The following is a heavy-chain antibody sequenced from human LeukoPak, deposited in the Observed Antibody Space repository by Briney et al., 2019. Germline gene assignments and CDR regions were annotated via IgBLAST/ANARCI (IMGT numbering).Heavy chain of an antibody. CDR3: ARYSGNYRFFDY. Sequence: SETLSLTCTVSGGSIRSYYWSWFRQPPKKGLELIGYIYYSGTTNYNPSLKSRVTISVDTSENQFSLKLTSVTAADSAMYYCARYSGNYRFFDYWGQGTLVTVSS. CDR1: GGSIRSYY. CDR2: IYYSGTT. D-gene: IGHD1-26*01. V-gene: IGHV4-59*12. J-gene: IGHJ4*02.